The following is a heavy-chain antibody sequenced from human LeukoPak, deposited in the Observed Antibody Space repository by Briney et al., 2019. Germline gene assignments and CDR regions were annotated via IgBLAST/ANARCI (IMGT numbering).Heavy chain of an antibody. CDR3: ASNSQDIVVVPAAIDYYYYYGMDV. CDR2: INPSGGST. J-gene: IGHJ6*02. D-gene: IGHD2-2*02. V-gene: IGHV1-46*01. Sequence: ASVKVSCKASGYTFTSYYMHWVRQAPGQGLEWMGIINPSGGSTSYAQKFQGRVTMTRDTSTSTVYMELSSLRSEDTAVYYCASNSQDIVVVPAAIDYYYYYGMDVWGQGTTVTVFS. CDR1: GYTFTSYY.